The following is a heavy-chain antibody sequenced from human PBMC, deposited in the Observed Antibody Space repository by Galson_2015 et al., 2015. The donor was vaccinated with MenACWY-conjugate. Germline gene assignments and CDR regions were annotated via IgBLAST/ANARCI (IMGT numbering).Heavy chain of an antibody. CDR2: ISYDGSNK. J-gene: IGHJ6*02. V-gene: IGHV3-30*18. Sequence: LRLSCAASGFTFSSYGMHWVRQAPGKGLEWVAVISYDGSNKYYADSVKGRFTISRDNSKNTLYLQMNSLRAEDTAVYYCAKALTPYCGGDCRTSYYYYGMDVWGQGTTVTVSS. D-gene: IGHD2-21*02. CDR3: AKALTPYCGGDCRTSYYYYGMDV. CDR1: GFTFSSYG.